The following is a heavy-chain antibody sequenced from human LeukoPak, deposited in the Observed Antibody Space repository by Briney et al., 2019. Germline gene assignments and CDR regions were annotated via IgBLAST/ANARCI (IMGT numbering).Heavy chain of an antibody. CDR2: ISSSSSTI. D-gene: IGHD6-19*01. V-gene: IGHV3-48*01. CDR3: ARDRLVHRY. CDR1: GFTFSSYS. Sequence: PGGSLRLSCAASGFTFSSYSMNWVRQAPGKGLEWVSYISSSSSTIYYADSVKGRFTISRDNAKNSLYLQTNSLRAEDTAVYYCARDRLVHRYWGQGTLVTVSS. J-gene: IGHJ4*02.